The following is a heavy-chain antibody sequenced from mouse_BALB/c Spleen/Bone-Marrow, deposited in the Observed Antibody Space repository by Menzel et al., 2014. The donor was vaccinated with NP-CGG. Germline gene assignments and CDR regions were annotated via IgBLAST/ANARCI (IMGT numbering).Heavy chain of an antibody. V-gene: IGHV5-9-3*01. CDR1: GFTFSSYA. Sequence: VQLKESGGGLVKPGGSLKLSCAASGFTFSSYAMSWVRQTPEKRLEWVATISSGGSYTYYPDSVKGRFTISRDNAKNTLCLQMSSLRSEDTAMYYCARRGYGNYVGYAMDYWGQGTSVTVSS. J-gene: IGHJ4*01. CDR3: ARRGYGNYVGYAMDY. CDR2: ISSGGSYT. D-gene: IGHD2-10*02.